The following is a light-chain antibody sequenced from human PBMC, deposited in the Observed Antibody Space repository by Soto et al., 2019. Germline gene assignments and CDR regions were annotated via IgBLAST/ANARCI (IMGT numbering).Light chain of an antibody. Sequence: QSALTQPPSASGSPGQSVTISCTGTSSDVGGSTYVSWYQQHPGKAPKPMMYEVSRRPSEVPDRFSGSKSGNTASLTVSGLQSEDEADYYCSSYAGSSNMIFGGGTKLTVL. V-gene: IGLV2-8*01. CDR2: EVS. CDR1: SSDVGGSTY. J-gene: IGLJ2*01. CDR3: SSYAGSSNMI.